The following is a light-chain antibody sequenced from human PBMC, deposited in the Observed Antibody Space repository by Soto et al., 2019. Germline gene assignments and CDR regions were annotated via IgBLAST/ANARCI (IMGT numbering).Light chain of an antibody. J-gene: IGKJ4*01. CDR2: AAS. CDR1: QTISNY. V-gene: IGKV1-39*01. Sequence: DIQVTQSPSSLSASVGDRVTITCRSSQTISNYLNWYQQKPGKAPKLLIYAASSLQSGVPLRFSGSGSGTDFTLTITILQPEDFATYYCQQSYTTPPTFGGGTKVEIK. CDR3: QQSYTTPPT.